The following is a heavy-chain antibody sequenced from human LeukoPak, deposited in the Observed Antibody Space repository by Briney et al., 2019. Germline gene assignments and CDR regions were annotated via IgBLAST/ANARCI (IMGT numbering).Heavy chain of an antibody. CDR2: IYPDVSET. D-gene: IGHD3-22*01. CDR1: GYNFPDYW. Sequence: GESLKISCQGSGYNFPDYWIGWVRQMPGQGLEWMGIIYPDVSETISGPSFQGQVTISADKSISTAFLQWSSLKASDTAMYNCATTYSFDSTFMDVWGQGTTVTVSS. J-gene: IGHJ6*02. CDR3: ATTYSFDSTFMDV. V-gene: IGHV5-51*01.